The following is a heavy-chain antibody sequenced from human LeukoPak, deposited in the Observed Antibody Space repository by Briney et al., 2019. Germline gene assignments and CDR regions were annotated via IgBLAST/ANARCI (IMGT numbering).Heavy chain of an antibody. Sequence: ASVKVSCKASGYTFTSYDINWVRQATGQGLEWMGWMNPNSGNTGYAQKFQGRVTMTRNTSISTAYMELSSLRSEDTAVYYCARGPRGGIAAAGSDPYYYYYMDVWGKGTTVTVSS. D-gene: IGHD6-13*01. V-gene: IGHV1-8*01. CDR3: ARGPRGGIAAAGSDPYYYYYMDV. J-gene: IGHJ6*03. CDR1: GYTFTSYD. CDR2: MNPNSGNT.